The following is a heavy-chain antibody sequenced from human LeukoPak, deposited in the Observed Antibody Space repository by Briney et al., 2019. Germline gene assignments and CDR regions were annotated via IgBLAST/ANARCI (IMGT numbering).Heavy chain of an antibody. CDR1: GFTFTHAW. V-gene: IGHV3-15*01. CDR3: TTDLGITMIRGVIVS. J-gene: IGHJ4*02. CDR2: IKSKADGETT. Sequence: GGSLRLSCAASGFTFTHAWMTWVRQAPGTGLEWVGRIKSKADGETTDYAAPVKGRFFMSRDDSKATLFLQMNYLETEDTAVYYCTTDLGITMIRGVIVSWGQGTLVTVSS. D-gene: IGHD3-10*01.